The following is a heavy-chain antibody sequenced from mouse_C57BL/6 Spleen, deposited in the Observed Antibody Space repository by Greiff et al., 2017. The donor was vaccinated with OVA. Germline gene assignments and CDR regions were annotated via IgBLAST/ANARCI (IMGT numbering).Heavy chain of an antibody. CDR3: ARQKGAY. CDR2: ISSGGSYT. Sequence: EVQGVESGGDLVKPGGSLKLSCAASVFTFSSYGMSWVRQTPDKRLEWVATISSGGSYTYYPDSVKGRFTISRDNAKNTLYLQMSSLKSEDTAMYYCARQKGAYWGQGTLVTVSA. J-gene: IGHJ3*01. CDR1: VFTFSSYG. V-gene: IGHV5-6*01.